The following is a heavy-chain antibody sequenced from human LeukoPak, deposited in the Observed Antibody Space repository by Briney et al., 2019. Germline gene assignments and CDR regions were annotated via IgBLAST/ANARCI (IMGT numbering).Heavy chain of an antibody. V-gene: IGHV3-23*01. CDR3: AIRGGPGSYHRGFDP. CDR1: GFTFSSCS. Sequence: PGGSLRLSCAGSGFTFSSCSMSWVRQAPGKGLEWVSVIRGSGSSTYYADSVKGRFTISRDNSKNTLYLQMNSLRAEDTAAYYCAIRGGPGSYHRGFDPWGQGTRVTVSS. CDR2: IRGSGSST. J-gene: IGHJ5*02. D-gene: IGHD3-10*01.